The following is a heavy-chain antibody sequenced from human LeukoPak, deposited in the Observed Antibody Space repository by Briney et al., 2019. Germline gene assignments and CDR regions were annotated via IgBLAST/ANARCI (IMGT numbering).Heavy chain of an antibody. D-gene: IGHD6-13*01. CDR3: ARVGSSSWYEYYFDY. CDR2: ISYDGSNK. Sequence: GGSLRLSCAASGFTFSSYAMHWVRQAPGKGLEWVAVISYDGSNKYYADSVKGRFTISRDNSKNTLYLQMNSLRAEDTAVYYCARVGSSSWYEYYFDYWGQGTLVTVSS. J-gene: IGHJ4*02. CDR1: GFTFSSYA. V-gene: IGHV3-30-3*01.